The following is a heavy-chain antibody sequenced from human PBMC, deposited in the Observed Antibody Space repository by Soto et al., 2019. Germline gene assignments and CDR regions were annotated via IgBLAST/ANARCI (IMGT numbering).Heavy chain of an antibody. D-gene: IGHD3-22*01. CDR2: IIPILGTA. J-gene: IGHJ4*02. CDR1: GGTFSSYA. V-gene: IGHV1-69*13. Sequence: ASVKVSCKASGGTFSSYAISWVRQAPGQGLEWMGGIIPILGTANYAQKFQGRVTITADESTSTAYMELSSLRSEDTAVYYCARCYTDYYDSSGSFDYWGQGTLVTVSS. CDR3: ARCYTDYYDSSGSFDY.